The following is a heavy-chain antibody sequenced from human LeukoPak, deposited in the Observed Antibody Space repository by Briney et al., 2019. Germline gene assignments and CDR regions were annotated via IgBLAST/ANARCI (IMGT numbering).Heavy chain of an antibody. CDR2: INSGGSTT. D-gene: IGHD3-10*01. V-gene: IGHV3-74*01. Sequence: GGSLRLSCAASGFTLSSYWMNWLRQGPGKGLVWVSRINSGGSTTSYADSVKGRFTISRDNAKNTLYLQMNSLRAEDTAVYYCTRGPYSGSATYYNDYWGQGTLVTVPS. CDR1: GFTLSSYW. CDR3: TRGPYSGSATYYNDY. J-gene: IGHJ4*02.